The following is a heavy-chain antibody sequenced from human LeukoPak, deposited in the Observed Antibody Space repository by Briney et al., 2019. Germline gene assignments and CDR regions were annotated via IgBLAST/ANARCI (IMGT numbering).Heavy chain of an antibody. CDR3: AIRSGRNYYGVDV. CDR2: INHSGST. J-gene: IGHJ6*02. Sequence: SETLSLTCAVYGGSFSGYYWSWIRQPPGKGLEWIGEINHSGSTNYNPSLKSRVTISVDTSKNQFSLKLSSVTAADTAVYYCAIRSGRNYYGVDVWGQGTTVTVSS. CDR1: GGSFSGYY. V-gene: IGHV4-34*01. D-gene: IGHD1-26*01.